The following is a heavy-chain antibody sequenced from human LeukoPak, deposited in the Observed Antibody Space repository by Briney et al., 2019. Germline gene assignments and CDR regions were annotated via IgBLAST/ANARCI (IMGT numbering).Heavy chain of an antibody. CDR3: ATVRSTEVYYYYYGMDV. Sequence: ASVKVSCKVSGYTLTELSMHWVRQAPGKGLEWVGGFDPKDGETIYAQNFQGRVTMTEDTSTDTAYKELSSLRSEDTAVYYCATVRSTEVYYYYYGMDVWGQGTTVTVSS. V-gene: IGHV1-24*01. CDR1: GYTLTELS. J-gene: IGHJ6*02. CDR2: FDPKDGET.